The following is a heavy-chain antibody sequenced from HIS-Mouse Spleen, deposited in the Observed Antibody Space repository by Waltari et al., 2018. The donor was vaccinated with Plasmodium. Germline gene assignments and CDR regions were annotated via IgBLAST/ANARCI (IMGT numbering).Heavy chain of an antibody. CDR1: GFTFSGYW. V-gene: IGHV3-7*01. D-gene: IGHD6-13*01. CDR2: IKQDGSEK. Sequence: EVQLVESGGGLVQPGGSLRLSCAASGFTFSGYWMSWVRQAPGKGVEGVANIKQDGSEKYYVDSVKGRFTISRDNAKSSLYLQMNSLGAEDTAVYYCASSWYWYFDLWGRGTLVTVSS. CDR3: ASSWYWYFDL. J-gene: IGHJ2*01.